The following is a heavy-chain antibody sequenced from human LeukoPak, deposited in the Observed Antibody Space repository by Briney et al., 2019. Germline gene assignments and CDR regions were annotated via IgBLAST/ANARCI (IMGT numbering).Heavy chain of an antibody. J-gene: IGHJ6*03. CDR3: ARERLHGGSYYYYYYMDV. D-gene: IGHD6-25*01. Sequence: ASVKVSCKASGYTFTSYDINWVRQATGQGLEWMGWMNPNSGNTGYAQKFQGRVTMTRNTSISTAYMELSSLRSEDAAVYYCARERLHGGSYYYYYYMDVWGKGATVTVSS. V-gene: IGHV1-8*01. CDR1: GYTFTSYD. CDR2: MNPNSGNT.